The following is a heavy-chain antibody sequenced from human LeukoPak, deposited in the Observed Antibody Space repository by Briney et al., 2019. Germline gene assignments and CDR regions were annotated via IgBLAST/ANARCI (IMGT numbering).Heavy chain of an antibody. CDR3: ARGRIDIAAAGTIFDY. CDR1: GGSISSYC. D-gene: IGHD6-13*01. CDR2: IFYSGST. Sequence: PSETLSLTCTVSGGSISSYCWSWIRQPPGKGLEWIGYIFYSGSTNYNPSLKSRVTISVDTSKNQFSLKLSSVTAADTAVYYCARGRIDIAAAGTIFDYWGQGTLVTVSS. J-gene: IGHJ4*02. V-gene: IGHV4-59*12.